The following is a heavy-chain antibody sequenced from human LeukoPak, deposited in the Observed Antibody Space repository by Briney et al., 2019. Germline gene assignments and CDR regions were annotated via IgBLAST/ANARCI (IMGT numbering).Heavy chain of an antibody. Sequence: ASVKVSCKASGFTFTGYFIHWVRQAPGQGLEGMGWIHPNNGGTKYAQKFQGRVTMTRDTSINTDYMELSRLRSDDTALYYCTRDGFSGAAFDYWGQGTLVTVSS. D-gene: IGHD7-27*01. J-gene: IGHJ4*02. V-gene: IGHV1-2*02. CDR2: IHPNNGGT. CDR1: GFTFTGYF. CDR3: TRDGFSGAAFDY.